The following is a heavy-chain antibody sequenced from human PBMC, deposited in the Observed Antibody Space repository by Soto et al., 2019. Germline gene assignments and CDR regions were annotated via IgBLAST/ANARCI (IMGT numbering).Heavy chain of an antibody. V-gene: IGHV3-48*02. Sequence: GGSLRLSCAASGFTFRSYSMNWVRQAPGKGLEWVSYISSSNRTINYADSVKGRFIISRDNAKNSLYLQMHSLRDEDTAVYYCARDRVISGATFEYWGPGTLVTVSS. D-gene: IGHD2-2*01. J-gene: IGHJ4*02. CDR1: GFTFRSYS. CDR3: ARDRVISGATFEY. CDR2: ISSSNRTI.